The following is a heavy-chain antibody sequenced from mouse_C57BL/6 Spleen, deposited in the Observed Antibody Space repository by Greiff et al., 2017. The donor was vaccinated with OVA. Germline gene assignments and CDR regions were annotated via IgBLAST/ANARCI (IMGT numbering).Heavy chain of an antibody. V-gene: IGHV1-82*01. CDR3: AREGWSLGAY. CDR2: IYPGDGDT. D-gene: IGHD2-3*01. CDR1: GYAFSSSW. J-gene: IGHJ3*01. Sequence: QVQLQQSGPELVKPGASVKISCKASGYAFSSSWMNWVKQRPGKGLEWIGRIYPGDGDTNYNGKFKGKATLTADKSSSTAYMQLSSLTSEDSAVYFCAREGWSLGAYCGQGTLVTVSA.